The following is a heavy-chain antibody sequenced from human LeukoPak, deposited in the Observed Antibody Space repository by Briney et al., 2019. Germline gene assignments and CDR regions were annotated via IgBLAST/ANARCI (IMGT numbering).Heavy chain of an antibody. CDR3: AKDKAPLYSGYDWDLDF. CDR2: ISWNSAYI. Sequence: PGGSLRLSCAGSGFTFHHYAIHWVRQVPGKGLEWVSGISWNSAYIGYADSVKGRFTISRDNAKNSVYLQMNSLRAEDTALYYCAKDKAPLYSGYDWDLDFWGQGTMVTVSS. J-gene: IGHJ4*02. CDR1: GFTFHHYA. V-gene: IGHV3-9*01. D-gene: IGHD5-12*01.